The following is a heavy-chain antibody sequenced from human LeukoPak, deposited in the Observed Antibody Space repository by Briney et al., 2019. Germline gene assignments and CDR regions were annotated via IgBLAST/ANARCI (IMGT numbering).Heavy chain of an antibody. CDR2: IKQDGSEK. V-gene: IGHV3-7*01. CDR1: GFTFNNYW. J-gene: IGHJ4*02. Sequence: GGSLRLSCAASGFTFNNYWMSWVRQAPGKGLEWVANIKQDGSEKYYVDSVKGRFTISRDNAKNTLYLQMNSLRAEDTAVYYCAKDIYSGYAGDYWGQGTLVTVSS. CDR3: AKDIYSGYAGDY. D-gene: IGHD5-12*01.